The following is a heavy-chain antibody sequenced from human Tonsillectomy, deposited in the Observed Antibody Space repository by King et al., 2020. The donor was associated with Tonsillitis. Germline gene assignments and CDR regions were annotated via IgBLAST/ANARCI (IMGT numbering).Heavy chain of an antibody. CDR3: ASSGNPKTRRGGYMDV. CDR2: INHSGST. D-gene: IGHD3-10*01. V-gene: IGHV4-34*01. J-gene: IGHJ6*03. CDR1: GGSFSGYY. Sequence: VQLQQWGAGLLKPSETLSLTCAVYGGSFSGYYWSWIRQPPGKGLEWIGEINHSGSTNYNPSLKSRVTISVDTSKNQFSLKLSSVTAADTAVYYCASSGNPKTRRGGYMDVWGKGTTVTVSS.